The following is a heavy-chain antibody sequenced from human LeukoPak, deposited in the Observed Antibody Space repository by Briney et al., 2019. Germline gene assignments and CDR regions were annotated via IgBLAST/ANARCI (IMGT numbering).Heavy chain of an antibody. Sequence: GESLKISCKGSGYSFTSYWIGWVRQMPGKGLEWMGIVYPGDSDTRYSPSFQGQVTISADKSINSAYLQWSSLKASDTAMYYCARPRYTSTWSEAFDVWGQGTMVTVSS. V-gene: IGHV5-51*01. D-gene: IGHD6-13*01. CDR1: GYSFTSYW. J-gene: IGHJ3*01. CDR3: ARPRYTSTWSEAFDV. CDR2: VYPGDSDT.